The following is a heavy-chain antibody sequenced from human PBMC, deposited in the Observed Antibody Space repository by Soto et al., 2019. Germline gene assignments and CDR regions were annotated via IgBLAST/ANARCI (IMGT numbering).Heavy chain of an antibody. V-gene: IGHV4-31*01. CDR1: GGSISSGGYY. CDR3: ARDSRYSRYAIDY. J-gene: IGHJ4*02. CDR2: IYYSGST. Sequence: QVQLQESGPGLVKPSQTLSLTCTVSGGSISSGGYYWSWIRQHPGKGLEWIGYIYYSGSTYYNPSLMSPVTMSVDTSKNQFSLKLSSVTAAATAVYYCARDSRYSRYAIDYWGQGTLVTVSS. D-gene: IGHD5-12*01.